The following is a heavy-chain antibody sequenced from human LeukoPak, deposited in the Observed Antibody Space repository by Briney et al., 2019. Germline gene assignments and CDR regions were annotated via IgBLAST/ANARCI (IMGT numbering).Heavy chain of an antibody. CDR1: GFTVSGNY. J-gene: IGHJ4*02. CDR2: IYSDGST. D-gene: IGHD5-18*01. V-gene: IGHV3-53*01. CDR3: ARGNLGYSYGYAFDY. Sequence: GGSLRLSCAVSGFTVSGNYMSWVRQAPGKGLEWVSVIYSDGSTYYADSVKGRFTISRDNSKNTLYLQMNSLRAEDTAVYYCARGNLGYSYGYAFDYWGQGTLVTVSS.